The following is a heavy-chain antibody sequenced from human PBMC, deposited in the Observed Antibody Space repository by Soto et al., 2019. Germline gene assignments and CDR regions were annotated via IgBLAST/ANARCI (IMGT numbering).Heavy chain of an antibody. V-gene: IGHV3-30-3*01. CDR2: ISYDGSNK. D-gene: IGHD6-13*01. J-gene: IGHJ4*02. CDR1: GFTFSSYA. Sequence: QVQLVESGGRVVQPGRSLRLSCAASGFTFSSYAMHWVRQAPGQGLEWVAVISYDGSNKYYADSVKGRFTISRDNSKNTLYLQMNSLRAEDTAVYYCARDAAAGTFDYWCQGTLVTVS. CDR3: ARDAAAGTFDY.